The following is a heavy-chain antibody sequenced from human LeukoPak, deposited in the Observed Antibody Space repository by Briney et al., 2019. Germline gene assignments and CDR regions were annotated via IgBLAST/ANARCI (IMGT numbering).Heavy chain of an antibody. Sequence: PSETLSLTCTVSGGSISSYYWSWIRQPPGKGLEWIGYIYYSGSTNYNPSLKSRVTISVDTSKNQFSLKLSSVTAADTAVYYCARPSTMGQGSWIDPWGQGTLVTVSS. CDR2: IYYSGST. V-gene: IGHV4-59*08. J-gene: IGHJ5*02. CDR3: ARPSTMGQGSWIDP. CDR1: GGSISSYY. D-gene: IGHD3-10*01.